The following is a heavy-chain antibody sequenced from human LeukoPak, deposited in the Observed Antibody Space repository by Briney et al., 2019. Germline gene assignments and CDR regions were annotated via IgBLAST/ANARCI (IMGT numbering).Heavy chain of an antibody. CDR2: INAGNGNI. CDR3: ARVVGYCTNGVCYEYYFDY. J-gene: IGHJ4*02. V-gene: IGHV1-3*01. CDR1: GYTFTSYA. Sequence: ASVKVSCKASGYTFTSYAMHWVRQAPGQRLEWMGWINAGNGNIKYSQKFQGRVTITRDTSASTAYMELSSLRSEDTAVYYCARVVGYCTNGVCYEYYFDYWGQGTLVTVSS. D-gene: IGHD2-8*01.